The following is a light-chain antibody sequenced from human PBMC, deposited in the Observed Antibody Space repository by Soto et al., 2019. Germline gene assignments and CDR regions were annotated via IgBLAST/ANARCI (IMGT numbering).Light chain of an antibody. CDR1: QSVSSN. CDR2: GAS. CDR3: QQYNNWPPWT. V-gene: IGKV3-15*01. J-gene: IGKJ1*01. Sequence: EIVMTQSPATLSVSPGERATLSCRASQSVSSNLAWYQQKPGQAPRLLIYGASTRATGIPARFSGSGSGTEFTHTISSLKSEDFAVYYYQQYNNWPPWTFGQGTKVEIK.